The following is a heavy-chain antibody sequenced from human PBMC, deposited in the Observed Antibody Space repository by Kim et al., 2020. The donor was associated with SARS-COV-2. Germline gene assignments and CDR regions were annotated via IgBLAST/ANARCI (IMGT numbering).Heavy chain of an antibody. Sequence: GGSLRLSCMTSGFTFTTFEMNWVRLAPGKGLEWISCINGNSGSIKYADSVKGRFTISRDNSKNSLYLQMNSLRVEDAAVYYCVGGGLRFLDYWGQGPLVTVSS. CDR2: INGNSGSI. D-gene: IGHD3-16*01. CDR1: GFTFTTFE. CDR3: VGGGLRFLDY. V-gene: IGHV3-48*03. J-gene: IGHJ4*02.